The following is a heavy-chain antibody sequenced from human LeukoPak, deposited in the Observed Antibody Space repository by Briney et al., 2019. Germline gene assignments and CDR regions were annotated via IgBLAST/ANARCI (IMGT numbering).Heavy chain of an antibody. CDR1: GFTFSNAW. CDR2: IKSKTAGGTI. J-gene: IGHJ4*02. V-gene: IGHV3-15*01. D-gene: IGHD1-26*01. Sequence: GGSLRLSCAASGFTFSNAWMTWVRQAPGKGLEWVGRIKSKTAGGTIDYAAPVKGRFTISRGDSKNTLYLQMNSLKTEDTAVYYCTTGESMVGSTIHIRWADWGQGTLVTVSS. CDR3: TTGESMVGSTIHIRWAD.